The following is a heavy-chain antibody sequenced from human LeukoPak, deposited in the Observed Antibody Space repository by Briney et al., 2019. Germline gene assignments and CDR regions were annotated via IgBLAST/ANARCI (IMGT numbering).Heavy chain of an antibody. CDR1: GFTFSSYA. CDR2: ISGSGGST. V-gene: IGHV3-23*01. J-gene: IGHJ1*01. CDR3: AKDERYRSGGSCYSTYFQH. D-gene: IGHD2-15*01. Sequence: GGSLRLSCAASGFTFSSYAVSWVRQAPGKGLEWVSAISGSGGSTYYADSVKGRFTISRDNPKNTLYLQMNSLRAEDTAVYYCAKDERYRSGGSCYSTYFQHWGQGTLVTVSS.